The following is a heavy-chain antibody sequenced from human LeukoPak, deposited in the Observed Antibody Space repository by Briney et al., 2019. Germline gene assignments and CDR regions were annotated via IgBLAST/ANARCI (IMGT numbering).Heavy chain of an antibody. CDR2: ISSSGSTI. J-gene: IGHJ3*02. V-gene: IGHV3-48*03. CDR3: ARDDVIDILTGYRGFDI. Sequence: GGSLRLSCAASGFTFSSYEMSWVRQAPGKGLEWVSYISSSGSTIFYADSVKGRFTISRYNAKNSLYLQMNSLRAEDTALYYCARDDVIDILTGYRGFDIWGQGTMVTVSS. D-gene: IGHD3-9*01. CDR1: GFTFSSYE.